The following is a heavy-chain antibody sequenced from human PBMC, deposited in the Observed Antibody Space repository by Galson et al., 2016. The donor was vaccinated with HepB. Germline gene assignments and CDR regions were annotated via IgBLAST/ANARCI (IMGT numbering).Heavy chain of an antibody. J-gene: IGHJ4*02. D-gene: IGHD2-8*01. CDR2: INPSGGRT. V-gene: IGHV1-46*01. CDR3: ARTDIALMSQGIGTFDY. CDR1: GYTFTSYY. Sequence: SVKVSCKASGYTFTSYYMHWVRQAPGQGLEWMGMINPSGGRTSYTEKFQGRVTMTRDTSTSTVYMELSSLRSDDTAVYYCARTDIALMSQGIGTFDYWGQGTLVPVSS.